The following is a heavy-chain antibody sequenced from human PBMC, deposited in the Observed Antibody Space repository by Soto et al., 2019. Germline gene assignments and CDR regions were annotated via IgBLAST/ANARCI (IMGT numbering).Heavy chain of an antibody. CDR1: GFTFSSYT. CDR2: ISYDGSNK. D-gene: IGHD6-13*01. V-gene: IGHV3-30-3*01. Sequence: GSLRLSCEASGFTFSSYTMHWVRQAPGKGLEWVAVISYDGSNKYYADSVKGRFTISRDNSKNTLYLQMNSLRAEDTAVYYCARDHGIAAAGLDYWGQGTLVTVS. J-gene: IGHJ4*02. CDR3: ARDHGIAAAGLDY.